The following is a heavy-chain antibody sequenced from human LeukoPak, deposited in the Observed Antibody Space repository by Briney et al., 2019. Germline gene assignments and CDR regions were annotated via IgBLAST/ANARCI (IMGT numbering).Heavy chain of an antibody. Sequence: GESLKTSCKGSGYSFTNYWIGWVRQMPGKGLEWMGIIYPGDSDTRYSPSFQGQVTISADKSISPASLQWSSLTASDTAMYYCARLHLTASLAAVYFDYWGQGTLVTVSS. V-gene: IGHV5-51*01. D-gene: IGHD2-21*02. J-gene: IGHJ4*02. CDR3: ARLHLTASLAAVYFDY. CDR2: IYPGDSDT. CDR1: GYSFTNYW.